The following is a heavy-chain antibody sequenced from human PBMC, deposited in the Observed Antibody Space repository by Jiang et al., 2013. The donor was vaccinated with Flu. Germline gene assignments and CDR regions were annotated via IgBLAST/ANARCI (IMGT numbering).Heavy chain of an antibody. V-gene: IGHV4-39*02. CDR1: GGSISSSSYY. CDR3: AREGDSQLPGDTAMVGEKFDY. CDR2: IYYSGST. D-gene: IGHD5-18*01. J-gene: IGHJ4*02. Sequence: KPSETLSLTCTVSGGSISSSSYYWGWIRQPPGKGLEWIGSIYYSGSTYYNPSLKSRVTISVDTSKNQFSLKLSSVTAADTAVYYCAREGDSQLPGDTAMVGEKFDYWGQGTLVTVSS.